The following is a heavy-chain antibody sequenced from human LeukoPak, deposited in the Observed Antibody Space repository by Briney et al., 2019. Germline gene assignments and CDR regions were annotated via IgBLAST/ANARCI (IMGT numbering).Heavy chain of an antibody. D-gene: IGHD3-22*01. V-gene: IGHV4-59*01. Sequence: LETLSLTSTQKSRIIPLCKRSCLCHHPGMRMEWISYINYNGRTKLNPSLQSRVTISLDTSNNHFSLQLRSVTAADTAVYYCARLLDYDNSGDPDTFDIWGQGTMVTVSS. J-gene: IGHJ3*02. CDR2: INYNGRT. CDR3: ARLLDYDNSGDPDTFDI. CDR1: SRIIPLCK.